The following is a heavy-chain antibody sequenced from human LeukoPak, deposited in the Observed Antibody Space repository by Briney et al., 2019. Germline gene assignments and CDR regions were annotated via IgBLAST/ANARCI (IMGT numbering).Heavy chain of an antibody. CDR3: ARDRYYYDSSGYKYMDV. Sequence: SETLSLTCTVSGGSISSYYWSWIRQPPGKGLEWIGYIYYSGYTNYNPSLKSRVTISVDTSKNQFSLKLNSVTAADTAVYYCARDRYYYDSSGYKYMDVWGKGTTVAVSS. J-gene: IGHJ6*03. CDR1: GGSISSYY. D-gene: IGHD3-22*01. V-gene: IGHV4-59*12. CDR2: IYYSGYT.